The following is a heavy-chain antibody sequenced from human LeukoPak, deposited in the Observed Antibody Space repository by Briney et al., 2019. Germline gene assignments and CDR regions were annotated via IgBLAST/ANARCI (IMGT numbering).Heavy chain of an antibody. Sequence: SETLSLTCTVSGGSISNYYWSWIRQPPGKGLEWIGYRYYSGSTNYNPSLKSRVTMSVDTSKNQFSLKLSSVTAADTAVYYCARDKGYSLDFDYWGQGTLVTVSS. CDR1: GGSISNYY. D-gene: IGHD5-18*01. V-gene: IGHV4-59*12. J-gene: IGHJ4*02. CDR3: ARDKGYSLDFDY. CDR2: RYYSGST.